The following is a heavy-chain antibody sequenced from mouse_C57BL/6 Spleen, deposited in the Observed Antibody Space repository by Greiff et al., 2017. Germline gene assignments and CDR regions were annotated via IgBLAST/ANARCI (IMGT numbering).Heavy chain of an antibody. Sequence: EVKLMESGGGLVQPGGSMKLSCVASGFTFSNYWMNWVRQSPEKGLEWVAQIRLKSDNYATQYAESVKGRFTISSDDSNSSVYLQMNNVRAEDTGIYYCTDYSFDYWGQGTTLTVSS. V-gene: IGHV6-3*01. CDR2: IRLKSDNYAT. CDR3: TDYSFDY. J-gene: IGHJ2*01. CDR1: GFTFSNYW.